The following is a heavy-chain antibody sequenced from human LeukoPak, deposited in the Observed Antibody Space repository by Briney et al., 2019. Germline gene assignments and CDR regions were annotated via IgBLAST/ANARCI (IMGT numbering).Heavy chain of an antibody. V-gene: IGHV4-59*02. CDR1: GASVSSFY. CDR2: MYYSGTT. Sequence: KPSETLSLTCTVSGASVSSFYWNWIRQPPGKGLEWIGSMYYSGTTNYDPSFKSRVTISLDTSKNELSLRLKSLTAADTAVYYCAGQVGARIRYYYTSGLDVWGQGTTVAVSS. CDR3: AGQVGARIRYYYTSGLDV. D-gene: IGHD1-26*01. J-gene: IGHJ6*02.